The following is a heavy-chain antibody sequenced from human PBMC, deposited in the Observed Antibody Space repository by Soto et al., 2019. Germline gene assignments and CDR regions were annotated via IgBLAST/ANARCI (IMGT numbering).Heavy chain of an antibody. CDR3: ARTPEIGIPSKPYGDYDVGWYFDL. J-gene: IGHJ2*01. CDR2: IWYDGSNK. D-gene: IGHD4-17*01. Sequence: GGSLRLSCAASGFTFSSYGMHWVRQAPGKGLEWVAVIWYDGSNKYYADSVKGRFTISRDNSKNTLYLQMNSLRAEDTAVYYCARTPEIGIPSKPYGDYDVGWYFDLWGRGTLVTVSS. CDR1: GFTFSSYG. V-gene: IGHV3-33*01.